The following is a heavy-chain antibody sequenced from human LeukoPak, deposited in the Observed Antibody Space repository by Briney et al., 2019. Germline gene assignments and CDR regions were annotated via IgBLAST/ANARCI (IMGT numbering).Heavy chain of an antibody. V-gene: IGHV3-30*18. D-gene: IGHD2-2*01. CDR2: ISYDGSNK. CDR1: GFTFSSYG. CDR3: TKDRVVVVPAAMSLSYYYYYGMDV. Sequence: PGGSLRLSCAASGFTFSSYGMHWVRQAPGKGLEWVAVISYDGSNKYYADSVKGRFTISRDNSKNTLYLQMNSLRAEDTAMYYCTKDRVVVVPAAMSLSYYYYYGMDVWGQGTTVTVSS. J-gene: IGHJ6*02.